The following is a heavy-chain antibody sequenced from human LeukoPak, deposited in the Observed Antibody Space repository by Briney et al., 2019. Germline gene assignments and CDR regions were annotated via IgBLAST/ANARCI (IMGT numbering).Heavy chain of an antibody. V-gene: IGHV4-39*01. Sequence: SETLSLTCTVSGGSISSSSYYWGWIRQPPGRGLEWIGSIYYSGSTYYNASLKSRVTISVDTSKNQFSLKLSSVTAADTTVYFCARKTVGFDAFDIWGQGTMVTVSS. J-gene: IGHJ3*02. CDR3: ARKTVGFDAFDI. CDR2: IYYSGST. CDR1: GGSISSSSYY. D-gene: IGHD1-1*01.